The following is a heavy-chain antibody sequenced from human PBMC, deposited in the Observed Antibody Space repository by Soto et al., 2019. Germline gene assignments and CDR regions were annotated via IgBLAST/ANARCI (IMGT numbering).Heavy chain of an antibody. Sequence: PSETLSLTCTVSGGSISSGDYYWSWIRQPPGKGLEWIGYIYYSGSTYYNPSLKSRVTISVDTSKNQFSLKLSSVTAADTAVYYCARAGGSRGGAYYYGMDVWGQGTKVTVSS. CDR1: GGSISSGDYY. CDR3: ARAGGSRGGAYYYGMDV. CDR2: IYYSGST. D-gene: IGHD1-26*01. V-gene: IGHV4-30-4*01. J-gene: IGHJ6*02.